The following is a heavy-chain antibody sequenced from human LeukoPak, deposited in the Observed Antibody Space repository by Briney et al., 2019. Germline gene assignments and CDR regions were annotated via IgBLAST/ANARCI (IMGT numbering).Heavy chain of an antibody. CDR2: ISPDDSDI. D-gene: IGHD1-26*01. V-gene: IGHV5-51*01. CDR1: GFSFSDYW. Sequence: GESLKISCKGSGFSFSDYWIGWVRQLPGKGLEWMGSISPDDSDIKYSPSFRGLVTISIDKSISTAYIQWSGLKASDTAMYYCAIRPSPYSGALDYWGQGTLVTVSS. J-gene: IGHJ4*02. CDR3: AIRPSPYSGALDY.